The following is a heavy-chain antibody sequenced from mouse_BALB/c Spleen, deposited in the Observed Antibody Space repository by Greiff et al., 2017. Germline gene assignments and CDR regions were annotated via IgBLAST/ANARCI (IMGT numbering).Heavy chain of an antibody. V-gene: IGHV7-1*02. CDR2: SRNKANDYTT. D-gene: IGHD4-1*01. Sequence: EVMLVESGGGLVQPGGSLRLSCATSGFTFSDFYMEWVRQPPGKRLEWIAASRNKANDYTTESSASVKGRFIVSRDTSQSILYLQMNALRAEDTAIYYCAREHWDRGFDYWGQGTTLTVSS. J-gene: IGHJ2*01. CDR1: GFTFSDFY. CDR3: AREHWDRGFDY.